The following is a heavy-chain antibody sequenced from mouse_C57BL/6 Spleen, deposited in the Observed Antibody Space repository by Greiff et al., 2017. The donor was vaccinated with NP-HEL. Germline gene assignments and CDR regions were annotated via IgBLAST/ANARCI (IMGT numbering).Heavy chain of an antibody. CDR2: ISSGSSTI. V-gene: IGHV5-17*01. J-gene: IGHJ4*01. CDR3: ARPPSTMITTSAMDY. CDR1: GFTFSDYG. D-gene: IGHD2-4*01. Sequence: EVMLVESGGGLVKPGGSLKLSCAASGFTFSDYGMHWVRQAPEKGLEWVAYISSGSSTIYYADTVKGRFTISRDNAKNTLFLQMTSLRSEDTAMYYCARPPSTMITTSAMDYWGQGTSVTVSS.